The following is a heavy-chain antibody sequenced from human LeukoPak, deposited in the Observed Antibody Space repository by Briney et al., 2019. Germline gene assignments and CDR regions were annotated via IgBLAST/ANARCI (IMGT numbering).Heavy chain of an antibody. Sequence: ASVKVSCKASGGTFSSYAMSWVRQAPGKGLEWVSAISGSGGSTYYADSVKGRFTISRDNSKNTLYLQMNSLRAEDTAVYYCANQMATIPFDYWGQGTLVTVSS. CDR3: ANQMATIPFDY. CDR2: ISGSGGST. J-gene: IGHJ4*02. V-gene: IGHV3-23*01. CDR1: GGTFSSYA. D-gene: IGHD5-24*01.